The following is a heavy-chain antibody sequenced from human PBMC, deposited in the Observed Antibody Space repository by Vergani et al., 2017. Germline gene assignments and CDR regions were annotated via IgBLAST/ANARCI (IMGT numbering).Heavy chain of an antibody. CDR3: ASLDYYDSSGYYQTG. V-gene: IGHV3-21*01. Sequence: DVDLVESGGGFVQPGGSLRLSCAASGFTFSSYSMNWVRQAPGKGLEWVSSISSSSSYIYYADSVKGRFTISRDNAKNSLYLQMNSLRAEDTAVYYCASLDYYDSSGYYQTGWGQGTLVTVSS. CDR1: GFTFSSYS. CDR2: ISSSSSYI. D-gene: IGHD3-22*01. J-gene: IGHJ4*02.